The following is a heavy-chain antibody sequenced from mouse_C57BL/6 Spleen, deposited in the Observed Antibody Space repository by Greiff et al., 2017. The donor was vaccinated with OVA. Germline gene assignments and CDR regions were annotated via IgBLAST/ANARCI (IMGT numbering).Heavy chain of an antibody. CDR3: AIYVYVGAWFAY. CDR1: GYTFTSYD. CDR2: LYPRDGST. Sequence: QVQLQQSGPELVKPGASVKLSCKASGYTFTSYDINWVKQRPGQGLEWIGWLYPRDGSTKYNEKFKGKATLTVDTSSITAYMELHNLTSEDSAVYFCAIYVYVGAWFAYWGQGTLVTVSA. D-gene: IGHD2-2*01. V-gene: IGHV1-85*01. J-gene: IGHJ3*01.